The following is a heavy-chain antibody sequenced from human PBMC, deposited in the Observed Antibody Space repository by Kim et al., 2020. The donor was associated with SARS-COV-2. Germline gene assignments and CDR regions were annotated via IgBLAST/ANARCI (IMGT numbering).Heavy chain of an antibody. J-gene: IGHJ5*02. CDR3: ASFTIFVPNYGFDP. CDR1: GGSFSGYY. V-gene: IGHV4-34*01. CDR2: INHSGST. Sequence: SETLSLTCAVYGGSFSGYYWSWIRQPPGKGLEWIGEINHSGSTNYNPSLKSRVTISVDTSKNQFSLKLSSVTAADTAVYYCASFTIFVPNYGFDPWGQGTLVTVSS. D-gene: IGHD3-3*01.